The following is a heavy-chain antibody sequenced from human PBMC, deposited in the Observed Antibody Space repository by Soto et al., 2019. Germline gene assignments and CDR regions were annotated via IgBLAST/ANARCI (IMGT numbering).Heavy chain of an antibody. CDR3: ARFPAAAGDYYYGLDV. V-gene: IGHV1-46*01. CDR1: GYTFTNYY. Sequence: ASVKVSCKASGYTFTNYYIHWLRQAPGQGLEWMGLINPSSGSTTYAQKFRGRVTMTRDTSTSTVYMDLSSLRSEDTAMYYCARFPAAAGDYYYGLDVWGQGTTVTV. J-gene: IGHJ6*02. D-gene: IGHD6-13*01. CDR2: INPSSGST.